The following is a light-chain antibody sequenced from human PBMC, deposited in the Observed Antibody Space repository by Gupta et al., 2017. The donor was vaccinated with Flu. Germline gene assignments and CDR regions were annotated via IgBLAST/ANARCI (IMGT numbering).Light chain of an antibody. V-gene: IGKV1-39*01. CDR1: QSIGNY. CDR2: GAS. CDR3: QHTYNTPRT. Sequence: PSSLSASVGDRVTITCRARQSIGNYLHWYQQKPGKAPKLLIYGASSLQSGVPSRFSGSGSGTDFTLTITSLQPEDFATYYCQHTYNTPRTFGHGTKVEIK. J-gene: IGKJ1*01.